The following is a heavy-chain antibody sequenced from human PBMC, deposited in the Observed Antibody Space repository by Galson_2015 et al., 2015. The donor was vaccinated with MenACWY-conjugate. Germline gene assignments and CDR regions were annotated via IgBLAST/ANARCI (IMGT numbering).Heavy chain of an antibody. CDR3: ARDGGGGTPFDC. CDR1: GFAIGRYW. J-gene: IGHJ4*02. V-gene: IGHV3-74*03. D-gene: IGHD1-26*01. CDR2: ITVDATNT. Sequence: SLRLSCAASGFAIGRYWIHWVRQVPGKGPVWISCITVDATNTEFADSVKGRFALSRDNARNTVYLQMNSLTAEDTAVYYCARDGGGGTPFDCWGQG.